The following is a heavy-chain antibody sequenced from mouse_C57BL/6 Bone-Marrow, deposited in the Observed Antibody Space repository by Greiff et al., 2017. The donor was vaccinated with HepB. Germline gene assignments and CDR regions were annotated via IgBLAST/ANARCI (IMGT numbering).Heavy chain of an antibody. V-gene: IGHV1-69*01. CDR1: GYTFTSYW. CDR3: ARKGDSFFDY. Sequence: VQLQQPGAELVMPGASVKLSCKASGYTFTSYWMHWVKQRPGQGLEWIGEIDPSDSYTNYNQKFKGKSTLTVDKSSSTAYMQLSSLTSEDSAVYYCARKGDSFFDYWGQGTTLTVSS. J-gene: IGHJ2*01. CDR2: IDPSDSYT.